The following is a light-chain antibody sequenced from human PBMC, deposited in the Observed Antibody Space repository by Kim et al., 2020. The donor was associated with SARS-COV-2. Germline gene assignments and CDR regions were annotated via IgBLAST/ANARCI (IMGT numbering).Light chain of an antibody. Sequence: SVTISCTGSNSDVGGYNYVSWYQHHPGKAPKLMIYDVSKPPSGVPDRFSGSKSGNTASLTISGLQAEDEADYYCSSYAGSYTLDVLFGGGTQLTVL. CDR1: NSDVGGYNY. CDR3: SSYAGSYTLDVL. V-gene: IGLV2-11*01. J-gene: IGLJ2*01. CDR2: DVS.